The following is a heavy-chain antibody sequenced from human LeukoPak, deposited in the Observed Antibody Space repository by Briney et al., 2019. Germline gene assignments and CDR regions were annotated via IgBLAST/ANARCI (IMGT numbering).Heavy chain of an antibody. D-gene: IGHD6-13*01. CDR1: GYSISSGYY. CDR3: ARGIPGRSIDY. V-gene: IGHV4-38-2*02. J-gene: IGHJ4*02. Sequence: NPSETLSLTCTVSGYSISSGYYWGWIRPPPGKGLEWIGEINHSGSTNYNPSLKSRVTISVDTSKNQFSLRLTSVTAADTAVYYCARGIPGRSIDYWGQGTLVTVSS. CDR2: INHSGST.